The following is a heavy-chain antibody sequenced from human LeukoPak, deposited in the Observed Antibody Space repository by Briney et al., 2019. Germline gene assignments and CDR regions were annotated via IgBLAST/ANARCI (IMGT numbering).Heavy chain of an antibody. CDR3: VRAGRSGWRFDH. CDR1: GFTFSSYW. D-gene: IGHD6-19*01. Sequence: GGSLRLSCAASGFTFSSYWMSWVRQTPEKGLEWVANIKQDGSEKYYVDSVNGRFTNSRDNAKNSMFMQMNSLRAEDTAVYYCVRAGRSGWRFDHWGQGTRVTVSS. V-gene: IGHV3-7*01. CDR2: IKQDGSEK. J-gene: IGHJ4*02.